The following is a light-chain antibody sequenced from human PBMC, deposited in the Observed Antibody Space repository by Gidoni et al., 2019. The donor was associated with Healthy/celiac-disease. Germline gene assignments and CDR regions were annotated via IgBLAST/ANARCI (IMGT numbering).Light chain of an antibody. CDR2: GNS. J-gene: IGLJ3*02. CDR1: SSNIGAGYD. V-gene: IGLV1-40*01. CDR3: QSYDSSLSGWV. Sequence: SVLTQPPSLSGPPGQRVTISCTGSSSNIGAGYDVHWYQQLPGTAPKLLIYGNSNRPSGVPDRFSGSKSGTSASLAITGLQAEDEADYYCQSYDSSLSGWVFGGGTKLTVL.